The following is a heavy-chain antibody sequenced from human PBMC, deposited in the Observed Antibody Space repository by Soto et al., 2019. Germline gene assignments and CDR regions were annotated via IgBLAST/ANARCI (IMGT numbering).Heavy chain of an antibody. CDR3: TRQHLDVPVASAIDY. CDR2: IPSKTNTYAT. V-gene: IGHV3-73*02. D-gene: IGHD6-19*01. J-gene: IGHJ4*02. Sequence: EVQLVESGGGLVQPGGSLKLSCAASGFTFSGSTIHWVRQTSGKGLGWVGRIPSKTNTYATAYAASVKGRFTISRDDSKTTAYLQMNSLKTEDTAVYYCTRQHLDVPVASAIDYWGQGTLVTVSS. CDR1: GFTFSGST.